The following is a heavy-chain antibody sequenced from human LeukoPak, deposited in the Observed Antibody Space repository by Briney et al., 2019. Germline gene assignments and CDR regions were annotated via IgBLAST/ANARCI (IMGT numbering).Heavy chain of an antibody. CDR1: GGSISSGGYY. J-gene: IGHJ6*03. V-gene: IGHV4-30-2*01. CDR3: ARLPTYYDFWSGLGVYYYYMDV. CDR2: IYHSGST. D-gene: IGHD3-3*01. Sequence: SETLSLTCTVSGGSISSGGYYWSWIRQPPGKGLEWIGYIYHSGSTYYNPSLKSRVTISVDRSKNQFSLKLSSVTAADTAVYYCARLPTYYDFWSGLGVYYYYMDVWGKGTTVTVSS.